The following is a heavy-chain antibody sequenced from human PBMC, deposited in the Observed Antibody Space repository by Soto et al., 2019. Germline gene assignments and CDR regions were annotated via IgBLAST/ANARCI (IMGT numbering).Heavy chain of an antibody. CDR3: ARHLYSSGWVFDY. CDR1: GGSISSSSYY. CDR2: IYYSGST. J-gene: IGHJ4*02. Sequence: TLSLTCTVSGGSISSSSYYWGWIRQPPGKGLEWIGSIYYSGSTYYNPSLKSRVTISVDTSKNQFSLKLSSVTAADTAVYYCARHLYSSGWVFDYWGQGTLVTVS. D-gene: IGHD6-19*01. V-gene: IGHV4-39*01.